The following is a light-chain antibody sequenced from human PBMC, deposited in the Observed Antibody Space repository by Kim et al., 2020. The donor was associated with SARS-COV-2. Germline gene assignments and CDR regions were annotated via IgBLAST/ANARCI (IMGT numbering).Light chain of an antibody. Sequence: SVTISCTGTSRDVGGYNYVSWYQQHPGKAPKLMIYDVSKRPSGVPDRFSGSKSGNTASLTISGLQAEDEADYYCCSYAGSYTFEVFGGGTQLTVL. V-gene: IGLV2-11*01. CDR2: DVS. CDR1: SRDVGGYNY. J-gene: IGLJ2*01. CDR3: CSYAGSYTFEV.